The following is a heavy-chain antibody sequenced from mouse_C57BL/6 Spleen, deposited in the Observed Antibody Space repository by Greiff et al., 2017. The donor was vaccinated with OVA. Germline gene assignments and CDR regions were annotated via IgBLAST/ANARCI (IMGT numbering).Heavy chain of an antibody. V-gene: IGHV1-26*01. D-gene: IGHD6-1*01. CDR1: GYTFTDYY. CDR2: INPNNGGT. CDR3: ARSASAWFAY. Sequence: VQLQQSGPELVKPGASVKISCKASGYTFTDYYMNWVKQSHGKSLEWIGDINPNNGGTSYNQKFKGKATLTVDKSSSTAYMELRSLTSEDSAVYYCARSASAWFAYWGQGTLVTVSA. J-gene: IGHJ3*01.